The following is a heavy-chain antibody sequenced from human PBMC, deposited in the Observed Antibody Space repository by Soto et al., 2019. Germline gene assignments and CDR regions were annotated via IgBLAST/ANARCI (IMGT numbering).Heavy chain of an antibody. CDR1: GFSFRSYA. CDR3: ARARLDTPALEY. J-gene: IGHJ4*02. CDR2: MSYDGSDK. D-gene: IGHD2-2*01. V-gene: IGHV3-30-3*01. Sequence: HVQLVESGGGVVQPGRSLRLSCAASGFSFRSYAMHWVRQAPGKGLEWVAVMSYDGSDKDYADSVKGRFTISRDNSKNTLYLQMSSLRAEDTAVYYCARARLDTPALEYWGQGTLVTVSS.